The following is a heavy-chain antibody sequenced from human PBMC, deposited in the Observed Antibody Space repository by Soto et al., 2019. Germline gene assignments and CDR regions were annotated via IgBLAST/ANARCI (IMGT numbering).Heavy chain of an antibody. D-gene: IGHD6-13*01. CDR1: GLTFDTYA. J-gene: IGHJ4*02. Sequence: PGGSLILSCAVSGLTFDTYAMSWVRQAPGKGLEWVSTIDRISSRTHYADPFRGRFTISRDNSKNMVYLQMKSLRVDDTAVYYCARDRSLGIAAAGLDYWGPGTLVTVSS. CDR3: ARDRSLGIAAAGLDY. CDR2: IDRISSRT. V-gene: IGHV3-23*05.